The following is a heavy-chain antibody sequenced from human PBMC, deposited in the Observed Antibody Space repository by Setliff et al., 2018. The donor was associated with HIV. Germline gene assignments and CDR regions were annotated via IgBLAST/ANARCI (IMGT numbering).Heavy chain of an antibody. Sequence: PSETLSLTCTVSGGSISSHYWSWIRQPPVKGLEWIGYVYHSGNTNYNPSLNSGSTNYNPSLKSRVIMSADTSKNQFSLRLTSLTAADTAMYYCARGSAVTGTLEYWGQGTLVTVSS. CDR2: VYHSGNTNYNPSLNSGST. J-gene: IGHJ4*02. CDR3: ARGSAVTGTLEY. D-gene: IGHD6-19*01. CDR1: GGSISSHY. V-gene: IGHV4-59*08.